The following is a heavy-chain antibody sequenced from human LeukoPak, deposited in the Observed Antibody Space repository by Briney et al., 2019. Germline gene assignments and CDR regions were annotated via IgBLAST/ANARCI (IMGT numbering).Heavy chain of an antibody. V-gene: IGHV3-23*01. Sequence: GGSLRLSCAASGFTFSSYAMNWVRQAPGKGLEWVSAVRGSDAGTSYADSVKGRFTISRDNSKNTLYLQMNSLRAEDTAVYYCAKNRGGSYYSGSDYWGQGTLVTISS. CDR3: AKNRGGSYYSGSDY. J-gene: IGHJ4*02. D-gene: IGHD1-26*01. CDR2: VRGSDAGT. CDR1: GFTFSSYA.